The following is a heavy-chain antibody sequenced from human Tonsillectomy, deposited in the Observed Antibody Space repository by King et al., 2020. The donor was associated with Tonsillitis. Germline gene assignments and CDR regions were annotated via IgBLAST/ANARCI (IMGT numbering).Heavy chain of an antibody. Sequence: VQLVESGAEVKKPGASVKVSCKASGYTLTDYYMHWVRQAPGQVLEWVGWINAKSGGTNYAQKFQGRGTMTREPSISTAYMELSRVRSDDTAVYYCARDPSRGAATADDAFDIWGQGTMVTVS. CDR1: GYTLTDYY. J-gene: IGHJ3*02. V-gene: IGHV1-2*02. CDR2: INAKSGGT. D-gene: IGHD6-13*01. CDR3: ARDPSRGAATADDAFDI.